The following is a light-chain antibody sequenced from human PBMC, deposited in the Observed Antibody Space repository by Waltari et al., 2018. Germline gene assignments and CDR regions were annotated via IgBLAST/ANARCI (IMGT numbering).Light chain of an antibody. CDR1: SSDVGGHNS. CDR2: EVT. Sequence: QSALTQPPSASGSPGQSVAISCTGTSSDVGGHNSVSWYQLHPGKAPKLMISEVTKRPSGFPARFSGSRSGNTASLTVSELQAEDEADYYCSSYAGNNNVVFGGGTKLTVL. V-gene: IGLV2-8*01. J-gene: IGLJ3*02. CDR3: SSYAGNNNVV.